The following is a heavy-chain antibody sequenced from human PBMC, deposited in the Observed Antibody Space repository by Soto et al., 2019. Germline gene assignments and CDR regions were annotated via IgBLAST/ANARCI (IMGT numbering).Heavy chain of an antibody. CDR1: GFTFSRYW. J-gene: IGHJ4*02. CDR3: VRDLGRCLDGVCSV. V-gene: IGHV3-74*01. CDR2: MKGDGSIT. D-gene: IGHD2-21*01. Sequence: QLVESGGGLVQPGGSLRLSCVASGFTFSRYWMNWVRQVPGKGLVCFSRMKGDGSITVYADSVKGRFTISRDNANHTLYLQMTSLRAEDTAVYYCVRDLGRCLDGVCSVWGQGTIVTVSS.